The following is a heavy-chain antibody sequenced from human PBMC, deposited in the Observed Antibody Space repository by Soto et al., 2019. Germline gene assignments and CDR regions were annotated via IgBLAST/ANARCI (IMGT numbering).Heavy chain of an antibody. V-gene: IGHV4-39*01. CDR2: IYYSGST. CDR3: AETGYYYGSGSYFPFDY. J-gene: IGHJ4*02. Sequence: SETLSLTCTVSGGSISSSSYYWGWIRQPPGKGLEWIGSIYYSGSTYYNPSLKSRVTISVDTSKNQFSLKLSSVTAADTAVYYCAETGYYYGSGSYFPFDYWGQGTLVTVSS. CDR1: GGSISSSSYY. D-gene: IGHD3-10*01.